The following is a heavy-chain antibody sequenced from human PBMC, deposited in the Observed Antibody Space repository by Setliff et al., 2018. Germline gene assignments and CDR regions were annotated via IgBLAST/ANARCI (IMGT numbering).Heavy chain of an antibody. V-gene: IGHV7-4-1*02. CDR1: GYTFTSYG. CDR3: VRGGSGAFDP. J-gene: IGHJ5*02. Sequence: GASVKVSCKASGYTFTSYGISWVRQAPGQGLEWMGWISTNNGNPTYAQGFTGRFVFSLDTSLNTAYLQISSLEAEDTALYYCVRGGSGAFDPWGQGTLVTVSS. CDR2: ISTNNGNP. D-gene: IGHD2-15*01.